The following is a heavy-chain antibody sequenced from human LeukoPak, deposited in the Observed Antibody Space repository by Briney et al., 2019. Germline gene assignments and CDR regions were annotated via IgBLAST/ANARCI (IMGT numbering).Heavy chain of an antibody. Sequence: GGSLRLSCAASGFTFSSYSMNWVRQAPGKGLEWVSAISGSGGSTYYADSVKGRFTISRDNSKNTLYLQMNSLRAEDTAVYYCAKTKDRYYDFWSGYSDWGQGTLVTVSS. J-gene: IGHJ4*02. CDR1: GFTFSSYS. CDR2: ISGSGGST. D-gene: IGHD3-3*01. CDR3: AKTKDRYYDFWSGYSD. V-gene: IGHV3-23*01.